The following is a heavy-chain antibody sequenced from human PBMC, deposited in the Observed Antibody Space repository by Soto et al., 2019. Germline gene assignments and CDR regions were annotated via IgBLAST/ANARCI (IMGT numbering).Heavy chain of an antibody. V-gene: IGHV3-48*01. CDR1: GFTFSSYS. J-gene: IGHJ1*01. CDR3: ARDPDSSGWYRRRYFQH. D-gene: IGHD6-19*01. Sequence: PGGSLRLSCAASGFTFSSYSMNWVRQAPGKGLEWVSYISSSSSTIYYADSVKGRFTISRDNAKNSLYLQMNSLRAEDTAVYYCARDPDSSGWYRRRYFQHWGQGTLVTVSS. CDR2: ISSSSSTI.